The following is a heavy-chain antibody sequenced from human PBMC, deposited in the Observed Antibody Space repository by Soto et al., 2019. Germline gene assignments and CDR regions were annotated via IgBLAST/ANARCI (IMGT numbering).Heavy chain of an antibody. CDR3: ARLVIVPAAMADYYMDV. CDR1: GVSISKSSYY. D-gene: IGHD2-2*01. V-gene: IGHV4-39*01. Sequence: QLQMEESGPGLVKPSETLSLSCTVSGVSISKSSYYWGWIRQPPGRGLEWIGSIHSSGSTSYNPSLEKLVTMSVYTSKNQFSLRLNSVTAADTAVYYLARLVIVPAAMADYYMDVWGKGATVNVSS. CDR2: IHSSGST. J-gene: IGHJ6*03.